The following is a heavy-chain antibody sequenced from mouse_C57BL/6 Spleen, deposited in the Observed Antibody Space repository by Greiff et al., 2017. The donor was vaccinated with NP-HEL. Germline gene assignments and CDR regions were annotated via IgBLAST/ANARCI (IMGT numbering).Heavy chain of an antibody. CDR2: IDPSDSET. CDR1: GYTFTSYW. J-gene: IGHJ4*01. CDR3: AIYDYDEGRLMDY. D-gene: IGHD2-4*01. V-gene: IGHV1-52*01. Sequence: VQLQQPGAELVRPGSSVKLSCKASGYTFTSYWMHWVKQRPIQGLEWIGNIDPSDSETHYNQKFKDKATLTVDKSSSTAYMQLSSLTSEDSAVYYCAIYDYDEGRLMDYWGQGTSVTVSS.